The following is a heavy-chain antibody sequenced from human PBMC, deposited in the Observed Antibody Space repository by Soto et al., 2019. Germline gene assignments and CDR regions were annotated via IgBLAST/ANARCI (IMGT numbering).Heavy chain of an antibody. J-gene: IGHJ4*02. V-gene: IGHV4-4*02. CDR3: ASRDPGTSVDY. D-gene: IGHD1-7*01. Sequence: SETLSLTCAVSGGSFTSNNWWTWVRQPPGQGLEWIGEIYRTGSTNYNPSLKSRVTISLDKAENQFSLKVTSLTAADTAVYYCASRDPGTSVDYWGQGTLVTVSS. CDR1: GGSFTSNNW. CDR2: IYRTGST.